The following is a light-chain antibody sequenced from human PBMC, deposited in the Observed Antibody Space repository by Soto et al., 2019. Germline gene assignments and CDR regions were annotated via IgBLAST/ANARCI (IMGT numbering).Light chain of an antibody. CDR2: PAS. V-gene: IGKV1-39*01. J-gene: IGKJ2*01. Sequence: DIPMTQSPSSLSVSVQDRVTITCRASQTIATTLHWYQMKLGRAPTLLIYPASTLQSGAPSRFSGGGSGTDFTLPINSLQPEDYATYSCQQSYNAPYTFGQGTMLDIK. CDR3: QQSYNAPYT. CDR1: QTIATT.